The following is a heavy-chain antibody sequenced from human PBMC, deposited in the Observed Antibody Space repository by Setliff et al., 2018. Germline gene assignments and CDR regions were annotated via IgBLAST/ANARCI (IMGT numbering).Heavy chain of an antibody. D-gene: IGHD3-9*01. V-gene: IGHV4-59*08. CDR1: GDSLRNDY. Sequence: SETLSLTCSVSGDSLRNDYWTWIRQPPGKGLEWIGNMHAGGNINYNPSLKSRVTLSLATSKSQFSLRLNSVTAADTAVYYCARLPKIVTGYYGSHYHYYMDVWGKGTSVTVSS. CDR2: MHAGGNI. CDR3: ARLPKIVTGYYGSHYHYYMDV. J-gene: IGHJ6*03.